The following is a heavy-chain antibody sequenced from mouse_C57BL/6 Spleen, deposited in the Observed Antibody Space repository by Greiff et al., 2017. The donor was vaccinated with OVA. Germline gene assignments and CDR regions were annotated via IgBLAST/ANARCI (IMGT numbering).Heavy chain of an antibody. CDR3: ARNDLVTTGDYFDY. V-gene: IGHV2-2*01. J-gene: IGHJ2*01. D-gene: IGHD2-2*01. CDR2: IWSGGST. CDR1: GFSLTSYG. Sequence: QVQLKESGPGLVQPSQSLSITCTVSGFSLTSYGVHWVRQSPGKGLEWLGVIWSGGSTDYNAAFISRLSISKDNSKSQAFFKMNSLQADDTAIYYCARNDLVTTGDYFDYWGQGTTLTVSS.